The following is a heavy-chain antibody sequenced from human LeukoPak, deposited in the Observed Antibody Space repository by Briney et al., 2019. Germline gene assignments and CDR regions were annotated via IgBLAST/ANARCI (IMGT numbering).Heavy chain of an antibody. Sequence: GGSLRLSCAASGFTFSSYEMNWVRQAPGKGLEWVSNISSGGTTIYYADSVKGRFTISRDNAKNSLFLQMNSLRAEDTAVYYCARNAAGGVLFDYWGQGTLVTVSS. CDR1: GFTFSSYE. CDR3: ARNAAGGVLFDY. J-gene: IGHJ4*02. CDR2: ISSGGTTI. V-gene: IGHV3-48*03. D-gene: IGHD6-13*01.